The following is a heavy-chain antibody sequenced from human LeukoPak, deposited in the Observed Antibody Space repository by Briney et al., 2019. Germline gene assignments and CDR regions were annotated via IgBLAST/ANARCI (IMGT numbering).Heavy chain of an antibody. J-gene: IGHJ4*02. CDR1: GYTFTRYD. CDR3: ARRAAAGTALAY. V-gene: IGHV1-8*03. CDR2: MNPNSGNT. D-gene: IGHD6-13*01. Sequence: ASMKVSCTASGYTFTRYDINWVRQATGQGLEWMGWMNPNSGNTGYAQKFQGRVTITRNTSINTAYMELSSLRSEDTAVYYCARRAAAGTALAYWGQGTLVTVSS.